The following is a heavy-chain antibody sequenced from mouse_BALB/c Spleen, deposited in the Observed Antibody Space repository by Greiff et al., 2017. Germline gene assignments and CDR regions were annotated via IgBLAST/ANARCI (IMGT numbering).Heavy chain of an antibody. D-gene: IGHD1-1*01. J-gene: IGHJ2*01. CDR2: INPSTGYT. V-gene: IGHV1-7*01. CDR3: ARVTVVAPDY. CDR1: GYTFTSYW. Sequence: QVQLKESGAELAKPGASVKMSCKASGYTFTSYWMHWVKQRPGQGLEWIGYINPSTGYTEYNQKFKDKATLTADKSSSTAYMQLSSLTSEDSAVYYCARVTVVAPDYWGQGTTLTVSS.